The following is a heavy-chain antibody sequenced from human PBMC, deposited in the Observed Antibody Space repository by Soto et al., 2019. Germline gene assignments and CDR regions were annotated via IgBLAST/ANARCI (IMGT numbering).Heavy chain of an antibody. V-gene: IGHV1-2*04. CDR3: ARDLCGGDCYSHDAFDI. Sequence: ASVKVSCKASGYTFTGYDMHWVRQAPGQGLEWMGWINPNSGGTNYAQKFQGWVTMTRDTSISTAHMELSRLRSDDTAVYYCARDLCGGDCYSHDAFDIWGQGTMVTVSS. CDR2: INPNSGGT. J-gene: IGHJ3*02. D-gene: IGHD2-21*01. CDR1: GYTFTGYD.